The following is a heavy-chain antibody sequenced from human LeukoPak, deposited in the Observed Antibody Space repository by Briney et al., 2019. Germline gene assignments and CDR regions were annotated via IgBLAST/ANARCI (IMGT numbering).Heavy chain of an antibody. J-gene: IGHJ4*02. D-gene: IGHD2-15*01. CDR1: GFTFSNYS. CDR3: ARGCSGGSCYDY. V-gene: IGHV3-21*01. Sequence: GGSLRLSCAASGFTFSNYSMNWVRQAPGKGLEWVSSITSSGSYIYYADSVKGRFTISRDNAENSLFLQVNSLRAEDTAVYYCARGCSGGSCYDYWGQGTLVTVSS. CDR2: ITSSGSYI.